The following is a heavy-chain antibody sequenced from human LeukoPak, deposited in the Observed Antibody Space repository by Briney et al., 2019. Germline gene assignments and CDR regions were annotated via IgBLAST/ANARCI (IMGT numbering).Heavy chain of an antibody. D-gene: IGHD4-17*01. CDR3: ARDGWYGDYIYAFDI. Sequence: PSETPSLTCTVSGGSISSYYWSWIRQPAGKGLEWIGRIYTSGSTNYNPSLKSRVTMSVDTSKNQFSLKLSSVTAADTAVYYCARDGWYGDYIYAFDIWGQGTMVTVSS. CDR1: GGSISSYY. V-gene: IGHV4-4*07. J-gene: IGHJ3*02. CDR2: IYTSGST.